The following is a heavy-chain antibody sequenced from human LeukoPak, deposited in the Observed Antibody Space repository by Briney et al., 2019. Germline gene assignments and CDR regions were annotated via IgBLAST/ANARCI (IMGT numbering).Heavy chain of an antibody. CDR3: ARDHRPEIQYYYMDV. D-gene: IGHD1-14*01. J-gene: IGHJ6*03. CDR2: LLYDGNTK. CDR1: GFSLSNYG. V-gene: IGHV3-33*01. Sequence: PGGSLRLSCAASGFSLSNYGIHWVRQAPGKGLEWVAALLYDGNTKHYADSVRGRFTISRDISTNTFYVQMNSLTAEDTAVYYCARDHRPEIQYYYMDVWGKGTTVAVPS.